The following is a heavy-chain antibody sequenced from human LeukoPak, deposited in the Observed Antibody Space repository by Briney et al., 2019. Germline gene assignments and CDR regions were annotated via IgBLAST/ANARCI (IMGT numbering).Heavy chain of an antibody. Sequence: ASVTVSCKASGGTFSSYAINWVRQAPGQGLEWMGWISAYNGNTNYAQKLQGRVTMTTDTSTSTAYMELRSLRSDDTAVYYCAREGDFWSGSDAFDIWGQGTMVTVSS. D-gene: IGHD3-3*01. CDR1: GGTFSSYA. CDR2: ISAYNGNT. J-gene: IGHJ3*02. V-gene: IGHV1-18*01. CDR3: AREGDFWSGSDAFDI.